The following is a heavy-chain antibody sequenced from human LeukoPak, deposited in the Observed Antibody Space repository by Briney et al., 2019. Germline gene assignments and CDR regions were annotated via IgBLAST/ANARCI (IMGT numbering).Heavy chain of an antibody. D-gene: IGHD5-12*01. CDR3: LNSGYDRGGFSTSHYSNWFDP. CDR2: IIPIFGTA. J-gene: IGHJ5*02. V-gene: IGHV1-69*13. CDR1: GGTFSSYA. Sequence: SVKVSCKAPGGTFSSYAISWVRQAPGQGLEWMGGIIPIFGTANYAQKFQGRVTITADESTSTAYMELSSLRSEDTAVYYCLNSGYDRGGFSTSHYSNWFDPWGQGTLVTVSS.